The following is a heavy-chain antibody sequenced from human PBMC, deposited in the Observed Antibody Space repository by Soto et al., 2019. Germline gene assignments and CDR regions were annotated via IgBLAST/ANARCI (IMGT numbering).Heavy chain of an antibody. J-gene: IGHJ4*02. CDR3: ARTTFSEIFTAYYSLFDY. V-gene: IGHV4-31*03. CDR2: ISDSGSS. D-gene: IGHD3-9*01. CDR1: CCSISSGSFY. Sequence: QVQLQESGPGLVKPSQTLTLTCTVSCCSISSGSFYWGWIRQHPGKGLEWIGHISDSGSSYYNPSLESRVTISVDTSKNQFSLKLSAVTAADTAVYFCARTTFSEIFTAYYSLFDYWGQGTLVTVSS.